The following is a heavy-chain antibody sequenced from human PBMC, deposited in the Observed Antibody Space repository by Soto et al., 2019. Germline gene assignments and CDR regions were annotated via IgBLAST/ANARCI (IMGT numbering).Heavy chain of an antibody. Sequence: GGSLRLSCAASGFTFDDYTMYWVRQGPGKGLEWVSLITWDGGRTSYADSVKGRFTISRDNNKDSLYLQMNSLRAEDTAVYYCARDRSAMPHGYWGQGTLVTVSS. CDR1: GFTFDDYT. D-gene: IGHD2-2*01. J-gene: IGHJ4*02. CDR2: ITWDGGRT. CDR3: ARDRSAMPHGY. V-gene: IGHV3-43*01.